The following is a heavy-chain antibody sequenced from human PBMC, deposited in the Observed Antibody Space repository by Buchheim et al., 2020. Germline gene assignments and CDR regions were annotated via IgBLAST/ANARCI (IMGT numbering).Heavy chain of an antibody. CDR2: IWYDGSNK. D-gene: IGHD3-9*01. CDR1: GFTFSSYG. CDR3: ERDEGYDILTGYRY. V-gene: IGHV3-33*01. Sequence: QVQLVESGGGVVQPGRSLRLSCAASGFTFSSYGMHWVRQAPGKGLEWVAVIWYDGSNKYYADSVKGRFTISRDNSKNTLYLKMNSLRAEDTAVYYCERDEGYDILTGYRYWGQGTL. J-gene: IGHJ4*02.